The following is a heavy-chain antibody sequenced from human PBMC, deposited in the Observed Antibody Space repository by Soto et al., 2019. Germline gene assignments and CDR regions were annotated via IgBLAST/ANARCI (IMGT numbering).Heavy chain of an antibody. CDR3: ARDRPGGTMVRGVIPSDWYFDL. J-gene: IGHJ2*01. CDR2: IFSSGST. V-gene: IGHV4-4*07. CDR1: GGSINTFY. Sequence: SETLSLTCTVSGGSINTFYWSWVRQPAGKGLEWIGRIFSSGSTSFDPSLKSRVTISVDTSKNQFSLKLSSVTAADTAVYYCARDRPGGTMVRGVIPSDWYFDLWGRGTLVTVSS. D-gene: IGHD3-10*01.